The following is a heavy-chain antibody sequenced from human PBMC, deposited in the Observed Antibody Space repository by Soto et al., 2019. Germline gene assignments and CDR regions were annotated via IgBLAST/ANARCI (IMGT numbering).Heavy chain of an antibody. CDR3: ARDPLPYYYDSSGYSHWYFDL. V-gene: IGHV3-7*01. CDR1: GFTFSSYW. CDR2: IKQDGSEK. Sequence: PGGSLRLSCAASGFTFSSYWMSWVRQAPGKGLEWVANIKQDGSEKYYVDSVKGRFTISRDNAKNSLYLQMNSLRAEDTAVYYCARDPLPYYYDSSGYSHWYFDLWGRGTLVTVSS. D-gene: IGHD3-22*01. J-gene: IGHJ2*01.